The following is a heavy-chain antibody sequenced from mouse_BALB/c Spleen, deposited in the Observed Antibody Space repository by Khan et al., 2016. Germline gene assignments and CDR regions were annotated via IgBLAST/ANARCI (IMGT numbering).Heavy chain of an antibody. CDR3: AKNNGYYDYNAMDY. D-gene: IGHD2-3*01. Sequence: QVQLKQSGPGLVQPSQSLSITCTVSGFSLTTYGIHWVRQSPGKGLECLGVIWRAGSTDYNAAFMSRLSITKDNSTSQVFFKMNSLQADDTAIYYCAKNNGYYDYNAMDYWGQGTSVTVSS. CDR2: IWRAGST. V-gene: IGHV2-5*01. CDR1: GFSLTTYG. J-gene: IGHJ4*01.